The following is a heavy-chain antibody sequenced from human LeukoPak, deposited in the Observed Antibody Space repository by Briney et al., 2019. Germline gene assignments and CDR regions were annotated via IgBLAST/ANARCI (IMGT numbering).Heavy chain of an antibody. D-gene: IGHD5-18*01. CDR2: IVPIFGTA. V-gene: IGHV1-69*01. J-gene: IGHJ4*02. CDR3: ASSGSVGTAMTIDY. Sequence: GSSVKVSCKASGGTFSSYAISWVRQAPGQGLEWMGGIVPIFGTANYAQKFQGRVTITADESTSTAYMELSSLRSEDTAVYYCASSGSVGTAMTIDYWGQGTLVTVSS. CDR1: GGTFSSYA.